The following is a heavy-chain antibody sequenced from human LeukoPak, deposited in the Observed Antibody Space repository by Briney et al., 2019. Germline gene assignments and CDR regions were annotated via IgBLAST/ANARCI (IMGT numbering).Heavy chain of an antibody. CDR2: IYPDDSDT. D-gene: IGHD3-10*01. J-gene: IGHJ4*02. CDR1: GYRFTDYL. Sequence: GESLKISCKGSGYRFTDYLIAWVRRMPGKGLEWMGIIYPDDSDTTYSPSFQGQVTISADKSISTAYLQWRSLKASDTAMYYCTRGYGSGSYFATWGQGTLVSVSS. CDR3: TRGYGSGSYFAT. V-gene: IGHV5-51*01.